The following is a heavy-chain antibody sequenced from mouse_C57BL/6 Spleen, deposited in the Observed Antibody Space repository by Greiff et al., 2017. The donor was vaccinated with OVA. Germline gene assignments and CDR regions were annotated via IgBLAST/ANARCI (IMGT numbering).Heavy chain of an antibody. CDR2: IRNKANNHAT. CDR3: TRDGYYPFDY. D-gene: IGHD2-3*01. J-gene: IGHJ2*01. V-gene: IGHV6-6*01. CDR1: GFTFSDAW. Sequence: EVKVEESGGGLVQPGGSMKLSCAASGFTFSDAWMDWVRQSPEKGLEWVAEIRNKANNHATYYAESVKGSFTISRDDSKSSVYLQMNILRAEVTGIYYCTRDGYYPFDYWGQGTTLTVSS.